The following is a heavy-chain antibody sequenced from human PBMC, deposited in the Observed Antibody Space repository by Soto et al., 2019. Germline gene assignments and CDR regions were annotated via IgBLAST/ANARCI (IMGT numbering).Heavy chain of an antibody. D-gene: IGHD3-16*01. Sequence: QITLKESGPTLVKPTQTLTLTCTFSGFSLTTRGVGVGWIRQPPEKALECLALIYWDDDKRYSPSLQSRLSITKDTSKNQVVLTVTNVDPVDTATYYCAHIPNYYQYDWFDPWGQGTLVSVSS. CDR2: IYWDDDK. J-gene: IGHJ5*02. CDR3: AHIPNYYQYDWFDP. CDR1: GFSLTTRGVG. V-gene: IGHV2-5*02.